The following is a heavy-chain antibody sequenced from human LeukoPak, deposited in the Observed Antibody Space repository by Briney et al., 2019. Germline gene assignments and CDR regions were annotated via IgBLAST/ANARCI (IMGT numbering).Heavy chain of an antibody. V-gene: IGHV4-39*01. CDR1: GGSIGSGSFH. Sequence: ASETLSLTCTVPGGSIGSGSFHWGWIRQSPGKGLEWIGSIYYSGSTYYNPSLKSRVTISVDTSKNRFSLKVSSVTAADTAVYYCARQVRSWCFDYWGQGTLVTVSS. CDR2: IYYSGST. J-gene: IGHJ4*02. D-gene: IGHD6-13*01. CDR3: ARQVRSWCFDY.